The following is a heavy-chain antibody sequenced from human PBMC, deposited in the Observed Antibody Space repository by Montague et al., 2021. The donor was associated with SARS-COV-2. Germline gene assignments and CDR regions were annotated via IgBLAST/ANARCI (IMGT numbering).Heavy chain of an antibody. D-gene: IGHD3-22*01. CDR2: IYYSGST. CDR3: ARQEYYYDSSGYGRMDWFDP. CDR1: GGSISSSSYY. Sequence: SETLSLTCTVSGGSISSSSYYWGWIRQPPGKGLEWIGSIYYSGSTYYNPSLKSRVTISVDTSKNQFSLKLSSVTAADPAVYYCARQEYYYDSSGYGRMDWFDPWGQGTLVTVSS. V-gene: IGHV4-39*01. J-gene: IGHJ5*02.